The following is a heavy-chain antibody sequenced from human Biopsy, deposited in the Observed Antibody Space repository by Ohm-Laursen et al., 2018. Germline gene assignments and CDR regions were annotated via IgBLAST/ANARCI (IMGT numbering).Heavy chain of an antibody. CDR3: ATKLTGYFHH. V-gene: IGHV1-69*06. CDR2: NIPILGTG. D-gene: IGHD3-9*01. CDR1: EGTFSNYG. Sequence: SVKVSCKAPEGTFSNYGVNWVRQAPKQGLEWLGGNIPILGTGNYAHQFQDRVTVVADTSTSTTTMELRSLRSDDTAVYYCATKLTGYFHHWGQGTLVSVSS. J-gene: IGHJ1*01.